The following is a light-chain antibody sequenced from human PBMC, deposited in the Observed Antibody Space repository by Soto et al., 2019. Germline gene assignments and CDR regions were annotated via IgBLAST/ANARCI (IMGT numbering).Light chain of an antibody. J-gene: IGKJ5*01. CDR2: DTS. V-gene: IGKV3-15*01. CDR1: QSVSRK. Sequence: EILITQSPATASVSPGERATISCRASQSVSRKLAWYQHKPGQAPRLLIYDTSTRAADIPARFSGSGSGTDFTLTISSLQSEDLAVYDCQQYKHWRSISCGQGTRVEIK. CDR3: QQYKHWRSIS.